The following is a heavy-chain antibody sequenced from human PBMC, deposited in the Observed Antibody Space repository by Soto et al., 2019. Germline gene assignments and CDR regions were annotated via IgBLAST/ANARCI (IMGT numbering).Heavy chain of an antibody. Sequence: QVQLQETGPGLVRPSQTLSLTCTVSGVSVTSGGYYWSWIRHCPGKGLEWIGYIYSSGDTNYNPSLNSRVAMSVDTSKNQFSLQLTSVTVEDTAIYYCTRDGGPPVTHGYDSWGQGILVTVSS. CDR2: IYSSGDT. J-gene: IGHJ5*01. D-gene: IGHD3-10*01. V-gene: IGHV4-31*03. CDR1: GVSVTSGGYY. CDR3: TRDGGPPVTHGYDS.